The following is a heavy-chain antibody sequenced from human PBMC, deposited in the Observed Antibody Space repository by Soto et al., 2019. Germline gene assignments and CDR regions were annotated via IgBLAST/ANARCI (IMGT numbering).Heavy chain of an antibody. V-gene: IGHV4-30-2*01. CDR3: ARVPDV. CDR2: IYHNGSP. CDR1: GGSMSSGGYS. Sequence: PSETLSLTCPVSGGSMSSGGYSWSWIRQPPGKGLEWIGYIYHNGSPYYNPSLKSRVTISVDRSKNQFSLKLSSVTAADTAVYYCARVPDVWGQRTTVTVSS. J-gene: IGHJ6*02.